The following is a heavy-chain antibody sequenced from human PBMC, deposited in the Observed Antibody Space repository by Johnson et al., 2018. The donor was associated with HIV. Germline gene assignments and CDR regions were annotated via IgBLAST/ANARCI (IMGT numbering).Heavy chain of an antibody. Sequence: QVQLVESGGGVVQRGGSLRLSCAASGFTFSNYGMHWVRPAPGTGLEWVSVIYSGGSTYYAASVKGRFTISRDNSKNPVYLQMNSLRAEDTAVYYCASYGDYKSSEAFDIWGQGTMVNVSS. V-gene: IGHV3-NL1*01. D-gene: IGHD4-17*01. CDR3: ASYGDYKSSEAFDI. CDR1: GFTFSNYG. J-gene: IGHJ3*02. CDR2: IYSGGST.